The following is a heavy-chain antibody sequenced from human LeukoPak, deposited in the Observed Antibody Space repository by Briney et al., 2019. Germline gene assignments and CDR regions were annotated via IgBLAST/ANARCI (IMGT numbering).Heavy chain of an antibody. CDR1: GFTFNSYA. V-gene: IGHV3-23*01. D-gene: IGHD6-19*01. Sequence: GGSLRLSCAASGFTFNSYAMSWVRQAPGKGLEWVSAISGSGGGTYYADSVKGRFTISRDNSKNTLYLQMNSLRDEDTALYYCAKAGIGVVGYFDYWGQGTLVTVSS. CDR3: AKAGIGVVGYFDY. CDR2: ISGSGGGT. J-gene: IGHJ4*02.